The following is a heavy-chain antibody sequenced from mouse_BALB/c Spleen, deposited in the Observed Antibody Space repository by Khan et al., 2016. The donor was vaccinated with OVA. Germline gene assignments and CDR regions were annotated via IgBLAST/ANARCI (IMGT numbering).Heavy chain of an antibody. Sequence: QVRLQQSGAELARPGASVKMSCKASGYTFTTYTMHWVKQRPGQGLEWIGYIIPSNGYTNYNQKFKDKSTLTADKSSSTAYMQLSSLTSDYSEVYDYEREGAYYRSDGWFSYWGQGTLVTVSA. CDR2: IIPSNGYT. D-gene: IGHD2-14*01. V-gene: IGHV1-4*01. J-gene: IGHJ3*01. CDR1: GYTFTTYT. CDR3: EREGAYYRSDGWFSY.